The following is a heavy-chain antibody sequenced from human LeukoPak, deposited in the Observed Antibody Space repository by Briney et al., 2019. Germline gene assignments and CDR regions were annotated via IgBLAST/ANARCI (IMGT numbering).Heavy chain of an antibody. D-gene: IGHD6-19*01. CDR1: GGTFSSYA. CDR3: ARDQAGGDAFDI. CDR2: IIPIFGTA. J-gene: IGHJ3*02. Sequence: SVKVSCKASGGTFSSYAISWVRQAPGQGLEWMGGIIPIFGTANYAQKFQGRVTITADESTSTAYMELSSLRSEDTAVYYCARDQAGGDAFDIWGQGTTVTVSS. V-gene: IGHV1-69*01.